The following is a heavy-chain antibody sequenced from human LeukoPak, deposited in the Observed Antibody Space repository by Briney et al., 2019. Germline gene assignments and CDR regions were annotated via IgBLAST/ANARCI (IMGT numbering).Heavy chain of an antibody. J-gene: IGHJ6*03. CDR1: GGSFDSPY. CDR2: TYTGGTI. V-gene: IGHV4-4*07. CDR3: VRAPRYYMNIDV. D-gene: IGHD2-21*01. Sequence: SEPLSLTCTVSGGSFDSPYWTWLRQPAEKGPQWLARTYTGGTIDYNPSLKGRVTMSLSPTSTQFPLQLSSVTAADTAVYYCVRAPRYYMNIDVWGKGTTVIVSS.